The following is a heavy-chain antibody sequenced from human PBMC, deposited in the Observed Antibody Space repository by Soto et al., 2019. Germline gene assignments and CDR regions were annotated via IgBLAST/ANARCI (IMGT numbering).Heavy chain of an antibody. D-gene: IGHD2-21*01. Sequence: FQDRVTITADESTSTATMELSSLTSEDTAVYYCATNEGGDGYSFDYWGHGTLVTVSS. CDR3: ATNEGGDGYSFDY. V-gene: IGHV1-69*01. J-gene: IGHJ4*01.